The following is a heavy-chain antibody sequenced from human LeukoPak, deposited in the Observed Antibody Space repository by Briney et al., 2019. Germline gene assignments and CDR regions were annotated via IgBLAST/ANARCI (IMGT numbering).Heavy chain of an antibody. Sequence: GGSLRLSCAASGFTFSSYWMSWVRQAPGKGLEWVANIKQDGSEKYYVDSVEGRFTISRDNAKNSLYLQMNSLRAEDTAVYYCAELGITMIGGVWGKGTTVTISS. J-gene: IGHJ6*04. CDR3: AELGITMIGGV. CDR1: GFTFSSYW. V-gene: IGHV3-7*01. D-gene: IGHD3-10*02. CDR2: IKQDGSEK.